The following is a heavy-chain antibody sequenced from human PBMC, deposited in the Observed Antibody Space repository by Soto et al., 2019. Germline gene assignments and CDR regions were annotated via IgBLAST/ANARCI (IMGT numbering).Heavy chain of an antibody. CDR2: ISSSGSDV. CDR1: GFAFSSYS. Sequence: GGSLRLSCAASGFAFSSYSMNWVRQAPGKGLEWVSTISSSGSDVYYADSVKGRFTISRDNAKNTLSLQMNSLRAEDTAVYYCAKARGSRTPAPGTYWGQGILVTVSS. D-gene: IGHD2-2*01. V-gene: IGHV3-21*04. CDR3: AKARGSRTPAPGTY. J-gene: IGHJ4*02.